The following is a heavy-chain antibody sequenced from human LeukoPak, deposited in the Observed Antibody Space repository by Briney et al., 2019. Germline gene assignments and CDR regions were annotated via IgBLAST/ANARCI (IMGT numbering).Heavy chain of an antibody. V-gene: IGHV1-58*01. J-gene: IGHJ3*02. D-gene: IGHD3-3*01. CDR2: IVVGSGNT. CDR3: AAAKAYYDFWSGPDRYAFDI. Sequence: GASVKVSCKASGFTFTSSAVQWVRQARGQRLEWIGWIVVGSGNTNYAQKFQERVTITRDMSTSTAYMELSSLRSEDTAVYYCAAAKAYYDFWSGPDRYAFDIWGQGTMVTVSS. CDR1: GFTFTSSA.